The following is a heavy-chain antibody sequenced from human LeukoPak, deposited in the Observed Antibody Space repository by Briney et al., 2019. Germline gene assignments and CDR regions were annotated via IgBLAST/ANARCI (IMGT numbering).Heavy chain of an antibody. D-gene: IGHD5-12*01. V-gene: IGHV1-69*13. Sequence: ASVKVSCKASGGTFSSYAXXWVRXXXXXXXXXXXGIIPIFGTANYAQKFQGRVTITADESTSTACMELSSLRSEDTAVYYCARVIGYSGYETFDYWGQGTLVTVSS. CDR1: GGTFSSYA. J-gene: IGHJ4*02. CDR2: IIPIFGTA. CDR3: ARVIGYSGYETFDY.